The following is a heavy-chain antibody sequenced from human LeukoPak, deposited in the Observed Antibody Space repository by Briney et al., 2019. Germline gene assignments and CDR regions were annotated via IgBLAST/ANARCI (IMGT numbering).Heavy chain of an antibody. CDR2: ISGSGGST. D-gene: IGHD6-6*01. CDR1: GFTFSSYA. V-gene: IGHV3-23*01. CDR3: AKDKSIAARRPAFGDY. J-gene: IGHJ4*02. Sequence: PGGSLRLSCAASGFTFSSYAMSWVRQAPGKGLEWVSAISGSGGSTYYADSVKGRFTISRDNSKNMLYLQMNSLRAEGTAVYYCAKDKSIAARRPAFGDYWGQGTLVTVSS.